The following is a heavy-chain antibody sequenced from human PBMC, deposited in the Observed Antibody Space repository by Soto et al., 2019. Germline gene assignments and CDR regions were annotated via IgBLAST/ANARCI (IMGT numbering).Heavy chain of an antibody. D-gene: IGHD1-26*01. Sequence: QVQLQESGPGLVKPSQTLSLTCTVSGGSISSGGYYWSWIRQHPGKGLEWIGYIYYSGSTYYNPSLKSRVTVSVDTYKHQFSLKLSSVTAADTAVYYCARDLGSGSYPLHDAFDIWGPGTMVTGSS. CDR1: GGSISSGGYY. CDR3: ARDLGSGSYPLHDAFDI. CDR2: IYYSGST. V-gene: IGHV4-31*03. J-gene: IGHJ3*02.